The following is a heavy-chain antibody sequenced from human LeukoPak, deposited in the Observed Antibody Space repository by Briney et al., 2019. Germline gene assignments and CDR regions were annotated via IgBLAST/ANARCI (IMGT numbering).Heavy chain of an antibody. J-gene: IGHJ4*02. CDR3: ERVGGRLIVY. V-gene: IGHV4-34*01. Sequence: SDTLSLTCAVYGGSFSDYYWSWIRQPPGNGLQWIGEINHSGSTNYNPSLKSGVTISVATSKNQFSLKLSSVTAADTAVYYCERVGGRLIVYWGEGTLVTVSS. CDR1: GGSFSDYY. D-gene: IGHD2-8*01. CDR2: INHSGST.